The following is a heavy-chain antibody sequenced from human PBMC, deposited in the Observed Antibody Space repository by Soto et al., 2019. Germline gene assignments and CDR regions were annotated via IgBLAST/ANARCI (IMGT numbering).Heavy chain of an antibody. CDR1: GYNFINYW. Sequence: PGESLKISCKGSGYNFINYWIGWVRQMPGKGPELMGIIYPADSDTRYSPSFRGQVTISADKSISTAYLQWSSLKATDTAMYYCARRHYDILTGYYYFDYWGQGTLVTVSS. CDR3: ARRHYDILTGYYYFDY. D-gene: IGHD3-9*01. J-gene: IGHJ4*02. V-gene: IGHV5-51*01. CDR2: IYPADSDT.